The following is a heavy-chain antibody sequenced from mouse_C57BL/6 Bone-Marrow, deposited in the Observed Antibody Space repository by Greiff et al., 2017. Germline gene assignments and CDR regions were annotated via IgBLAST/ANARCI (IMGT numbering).Heavy chain of an antibody. J-gene: IGHJ4*01. Sequence: EVKLMESGEGLVKPGGSLKLSCAASGFTFSSYAMSWVRQTPEKRLEWVAYISSGSSTIYYADTVKGRFTISRDNAKNTLFLQMTSLRSEDTAMYYCARSITTVVAPYYYAMDYWGQGTSVTVSS. CDR3: ARSITTVVAPYYYAMDY. CDR2: ISSGSSTI. V-gene: IGHV5-17*01. D-gene: IGHD1-1*01. CDR1: GFTFSSYA.